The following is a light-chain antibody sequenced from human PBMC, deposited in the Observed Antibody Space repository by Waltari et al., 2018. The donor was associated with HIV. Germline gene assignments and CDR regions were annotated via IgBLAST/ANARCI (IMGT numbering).Light chain of an antibody. V-gene: IGLV4-69*01. J-gene: IGLJ3*02. CDR2: LNSDGSH. CDR3: QTWGTGIHVV. CDR1: IGHSSYA. Sequence: QLVLPQSPSASASLGASVKLTCTLSIGHSSYAIAWHQQQPEKAPRYLMRLNSDGSHTKGDGIPDRFSGSSSGAERYLIISSLQSEDEADYYCQTWGTGIHVVFGGGTKLTVL.